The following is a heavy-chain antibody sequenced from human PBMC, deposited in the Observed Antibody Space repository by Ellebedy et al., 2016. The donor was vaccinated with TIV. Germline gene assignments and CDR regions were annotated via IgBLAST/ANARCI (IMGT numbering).Heavy chain of an antibody. CDR2: IYHSGST. CDR1: GYSISSGYY. V-gene: IGHV4-38-2*02. J-gene: IGHJ4*02. CDR3: ASWPGGNSGYFDY. D-gene: IGHD4-23*01. Sequence: SETLSLTXTVSGYSISSGYYWGWIRQPPGKGLEWIGSIYHSGSTYYNPSLKSRVTISVDTSKNHFSLKLSSVTAADTAVYYCASWPGGNSGYFDYWGQGTLVTVSS.